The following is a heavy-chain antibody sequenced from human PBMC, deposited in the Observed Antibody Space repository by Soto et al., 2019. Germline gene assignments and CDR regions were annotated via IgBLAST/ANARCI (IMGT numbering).Heavy chain of an antibody. D-gene: IGHD3-10*01. V-gene: IGHV1-69*13. Sequence: SVKVSCKASGYTFTSYDINWVRQAPGQGLEWMGGIIPIFGTANYAQKFQGRVTITADESTSTAYMELSSLRSEDTAVYYCARAGDFDYWGQGTLVTVSS. CDR3: ARAGDFDY. CDR1: GYTFTSYD. J-gene: IGHJ4*02. CDR2: IIPIFGTA.